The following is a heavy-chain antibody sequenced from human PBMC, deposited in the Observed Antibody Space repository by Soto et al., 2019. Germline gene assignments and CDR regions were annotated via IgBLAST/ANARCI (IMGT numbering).Heavy chain of an antibody. CDR3: ASRDILTGYPFSPYYYYGMDV. J-gene: IGHJ6*02. D-gene: IGHD3-9*01. CDR1: GFTVSSNY. V-gene: IGHV3-66*01. Sequence: GGSLRLSCAASGFTVSSNYMSWVRQAPGKGLEWVSVIYSGGSTYYADSVKGRFTISRDNSKNTLYLQMNSLRAEDTAVYYCASRDILTGYPFSPYYYYGMDVWGQGTTVTVSS. CDR2: IYSGGST.